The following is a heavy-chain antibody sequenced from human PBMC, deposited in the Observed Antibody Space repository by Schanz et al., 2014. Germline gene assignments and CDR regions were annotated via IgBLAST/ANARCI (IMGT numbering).Heavy chain of an antibody. J-gene: IGHJ4*02. CDR2: ISGSGGST. Sequence: EVQLVESGGGLVQPGGSLRLSCAASGFTFSTYAMAWVRQAPGKGLEWVSGISGSGGSTYYADSVQGRLTISRDNSKNTLYLQMNSLRAEDTAVYYCAKGRGSWGYFFDYWGQGTLVTVSS. D-gene: IGHD6-13*01. V-gene: IGHV3-23*04. CDR1: GFTFSTYA. CDR3: AKGRGSWGYFFDY.